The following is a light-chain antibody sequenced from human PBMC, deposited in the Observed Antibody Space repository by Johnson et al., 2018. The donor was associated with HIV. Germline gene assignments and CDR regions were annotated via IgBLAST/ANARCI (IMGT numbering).Light chain of an antibody. CDR3: GTWDTSLSAGV. J-gene: IGLJ1*01. Sequence: QLVLTQPPSVSAAPGQKVTISCSGTSSNIGINYVSWYQQLPGTAPKLLIYDNNKRPSGIPDRFSGSKSGTSATLGITGLQTGDEADYYCGTWDTSLSAGVFGTGAKVTVL. CDR1: SSNIGINY. V-gene: IGLV1-51*01. CDR2: DNN.